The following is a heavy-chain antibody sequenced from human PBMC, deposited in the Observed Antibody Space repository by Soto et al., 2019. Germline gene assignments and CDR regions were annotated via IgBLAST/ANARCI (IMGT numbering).Heavy chain of an antibody. D-gene: IGHD5-18*01. V-gene: IGHV3-30-3*01. CDR3: AGDNGYGYFYFDY. CDR2: ISYDGSNK. J-gene: IGHJ4*02. CDR1: GFTFSSYA. Sequence: QVQLVESGGGVVQPGRSLRLSCAASGFTFSSYAMHWVRQAPGKGLEWVAVISYDGSNKYYADSVKGRFTISRDNSKNALYLQMNSLCAEDTAVYYCAGDNGYGYFYFDYWGQGTLVPVSS.